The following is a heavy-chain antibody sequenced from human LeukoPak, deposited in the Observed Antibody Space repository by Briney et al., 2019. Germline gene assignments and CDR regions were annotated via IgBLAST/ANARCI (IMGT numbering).Heavy chain of an antibody. CDR2: ISSSSSYT. Sequence: GGSLSLSCAASGFTFSDYYMSWIRQAPGKGLEWVSYISSSSSYTNYADSVKGRFTISRDNAKNSLYLQMNSLRAEDTAVYYCARDRRYYDSSRYYHRDWGQGTLVTVSS. CDR3: ARDRRYYDSSRYYHRD. D-gene: IGHD3-22*01. J-gene: IGHJ4*02. V-gene: IGHV3-11*05. CDR1: GFTFSDYY.